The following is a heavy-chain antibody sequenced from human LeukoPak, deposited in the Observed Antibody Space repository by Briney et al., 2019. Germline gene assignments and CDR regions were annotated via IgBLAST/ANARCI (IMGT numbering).Heavy chain of an antibody. CDR2: ISGNDGAT. CDR1: GYPFNTYG. Sequence: GSVKLSCKASGYPFNTYGMSWVRQAPGQGLEWVGQISGNDGATKYAQRFQGRVTMTKDTATSTAYWELTSLTSDDTAVYYCARDVPDFWSGFDSWGQGTLVTVSP. V-gene: IGHV1-18*04. J-gene: IGHJ4*02. D-gene: IGHD3-3*01. CDR3: ARDVPDFWSGFDS.